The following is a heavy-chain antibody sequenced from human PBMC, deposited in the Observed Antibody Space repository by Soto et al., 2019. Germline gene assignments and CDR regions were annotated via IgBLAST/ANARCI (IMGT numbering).Heavy chain of an antibody. CDR1: GGSISSSIYY. J-gene: IGHJ4*02. D-gene: IGHD6-6*01. CDR2: IDYSGTT. V-gene: IGHV4-39*02. Sequence: QLQLQESGPGLVKPSETLSLTCTVYGGSISSSIYYCVWIRQPPGRLLLWIGFIDYSGTTYYNPSLKSRSTISVDTSKNHFYLSLGAVNAADAAVYYCARRTCSSTSYFDYLGQVALVTVSS. CDR3: ARRTCSSTSYFDY.